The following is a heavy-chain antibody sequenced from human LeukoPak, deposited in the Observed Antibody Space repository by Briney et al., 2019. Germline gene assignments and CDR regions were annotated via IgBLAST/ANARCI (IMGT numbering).Heavy chain of an antibody. J-gene: IGHJ5*02. CDR3: ARCVGADCCWFDP. Sequence: ASVTDSFKASGYTFTNNVINWMRQPSGQGFAWVGRTNPNTGHSGYPQRFQGRITITRNNSINTLYMELSRLRSEDTAVYCCARCVGADCCWFDPWGQGTLVTVSS. CDR1: GYTFTNNV. D-gene: IGHD2-21*02. V-gene: IGHV1-8*03. CDR2: TNPNTGHS.